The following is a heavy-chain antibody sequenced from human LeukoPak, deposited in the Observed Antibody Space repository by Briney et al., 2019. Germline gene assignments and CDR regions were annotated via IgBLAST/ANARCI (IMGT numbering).Heavy chain of an antibody. CDR2: ISSSSSTI. Sequence: GGSLRLSCAASGFTFSSYSMNWVRQAPGKGLEWVSYISSSSSTIYYADSVKGRFTISRDNAKNSLYLQMNSLRAEDTAVYYCATELDSSGWSHLDAFDIWGQGTMVTVSS. V-gene: IGHV3-48*01. CDR1: GFTFSSYS. D-gene: IGHD6-19*01. CDR3: ATELDSSGWSHLDAFDI. J-gene: IGHJ3*02.